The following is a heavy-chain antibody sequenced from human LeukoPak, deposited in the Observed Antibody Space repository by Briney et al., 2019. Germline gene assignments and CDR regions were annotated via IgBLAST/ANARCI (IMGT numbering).Heavy chain of an antibody. D-gene: IGHD5-24*01. V-gene: IGHV1-18*01. CDR1: GYTFTSYG. CDR2: ISAYNGNT. Sequence: ASVKVSCKASGYTFTSYGISWVRQAPGQGLEWMGWISAYNGNTNYARKLQGRVTMTTDTSTSTAYMELRSLRSDDTAVYYCARDDIDGYSGGSGYFDLWGRGTLVTVSS. J-gene: IGHJ2*01. CDR3: ARDDIDGYSGGSGYFDL.